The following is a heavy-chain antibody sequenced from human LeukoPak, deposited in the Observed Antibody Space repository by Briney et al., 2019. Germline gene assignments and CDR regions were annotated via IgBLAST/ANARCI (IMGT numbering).Heavy chain of an antibody. V-gene: IGHV4-4*07. D-gene: IGHD2-8*01. CDR1: GASINNYY. CDR2: IYPTGST. J-gene: IGHJ3*02. CDR3: ARHRRYCPTNGCLNDAFNI. Sequence: PSKTLSLTCTVSGASINNYYWGLVRQPAGKGLEWIAHIYPTGSTTFNPSLKSRVTMSADTSKNQFSLNMNSMTAADTAVYYCARHRRYCPTNGCLNDAFNIWGQGILVTVSP.